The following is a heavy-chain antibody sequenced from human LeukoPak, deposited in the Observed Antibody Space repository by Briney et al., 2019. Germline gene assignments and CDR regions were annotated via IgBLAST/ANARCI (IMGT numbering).Heavy chain of an antibody. CDR3: AKGPDYGDYVGFDY. CDR1: GFTFSSYW. V-gene: IGHV3-74*01. J-gene: IGHJ4*02. Sequence: PGGSLRLCCAASGFTFSSYWMHWVRQAPGKGLVWVSRSNSDGSSTSYADSVKGRFTISRDNAKNTLYLQMNSLRAADTAVYYCAKGPDYGDYVGFDYWGQGTLVTVSS. D-gene: IGHD4-17*01. CDR2: SNSDGSST.